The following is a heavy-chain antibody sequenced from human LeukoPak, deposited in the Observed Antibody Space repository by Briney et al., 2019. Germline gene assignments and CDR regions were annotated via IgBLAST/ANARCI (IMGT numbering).Heavy chain of an antibody. CDR2: ISNDGNYK. J-gene: IGHJ4*02. V-gene: IGHV3-30*18. Sequence: GRSLTLSCAASGFTFSNHGMHWVRQAPGKGLEWVAVISNDGNYKLYGDSLKGRVTISRDNSENTLYLQMNSLKTEDTAVYYCAKDRAFQAAGVTDYWGQGTLVTVSS. CDR1: GFTFSNHG. D-gene: IGHD3-10*01. CDR3: AKDRAFQAAGVTDY.